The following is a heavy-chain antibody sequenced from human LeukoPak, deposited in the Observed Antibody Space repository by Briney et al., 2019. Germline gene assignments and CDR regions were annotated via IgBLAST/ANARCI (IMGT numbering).Heavy chain of an antibody. CDR1: GFTFSNAW. V-gene: IGHV3-15*01. CDR3: TTSPLGYCSGGSCYYVDY. Sequence: PGGSLRLSCAASGFTFSNAWTSWVRQAPRKGLEWVGRIKSKTDGGTTDYAAPVKGRFTISRDDSKNTLYLQMNSLKTEDTAVYYCTTSPLGYCSGGSCYYVDYWGQGTLVTVSS. D-gene: IGHD2-15*01. J-gene: IGHJ4*02. CDR2: IKSKTDGGTT.